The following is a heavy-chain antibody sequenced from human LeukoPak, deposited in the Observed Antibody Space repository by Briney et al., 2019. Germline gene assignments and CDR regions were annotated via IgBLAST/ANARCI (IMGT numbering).Heavy chain of an antibody. CDR3: ARVGRALGAFDI. D-gene: IGHD3-10*01. CDR1: GYTFTGYY. J-gene: IGHJ3*02. CDR2: INPNSGGT. V-gene: IGHV1-2*06. Sequence: ASVKVSCKASGYTFTGYYMHWVRQAPGQGLELMGRINPNSGGTNYAQKFQGRVTMTRDTSISTAYMELSRLRSDDTAVYYCARVGRALGAFDIWGQGTMVTVSS.